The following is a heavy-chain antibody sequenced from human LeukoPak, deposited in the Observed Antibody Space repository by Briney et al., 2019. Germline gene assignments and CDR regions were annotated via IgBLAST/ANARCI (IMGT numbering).Heavy chain of an antibody. Sequence: ASVKVSCKASGYTFTSYGINWVRQAPGQGLEWMGRIHPSSGATNYAQRFQGRVTLTRDTSINTAYMELSRLTSDDTAVYYCARDLPFEDWGQGTLVTVSS. D-gene: IGHD2/OR15-2a*01. CDR1: GYTFTSYG. V-gene: IGHV1-2*06. CDR2: IHPSSGAT. J-gene: IGHJ4*02. CDR3: ARDLPFED.